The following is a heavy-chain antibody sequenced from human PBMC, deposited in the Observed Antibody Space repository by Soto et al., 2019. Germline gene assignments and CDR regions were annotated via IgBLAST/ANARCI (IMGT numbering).Heavy chain of an antibody. CDR1: GGSISSSSYY. CDR2: IYYSGST. J-gene: IGHJ6*02. Sequence: SETLSLTCTVSGGSISSSSYYWGWIRQPPGKGLEWIGSIYYSGSTYYNPSLKSRVTISVDTSKNQFSLKLSSVTAADTAVYYCARIVVVPAAKALYYYYYGMDVWGQGTTVTVSS. V-gene: IGHV4-39*01. D-gene: IGHD2-2*01. CDR3: ARIVVVPAAKALYYYYYGMDV.